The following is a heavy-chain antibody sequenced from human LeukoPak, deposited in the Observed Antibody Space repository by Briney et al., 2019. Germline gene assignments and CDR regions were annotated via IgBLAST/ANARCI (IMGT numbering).Heavy chain of an antibody. CDR3: AKDRGDYLFAC. Sequence: PGGSLRLSCAASGFTLSSDAMSWVRQAPGKGLEWVSAVSGSCVSTYYADSVKGRFTISRDNSKNTLYPQMNSLRAEDTVVYYCAKDRGDYLFACWGQGPLVSVSS. CDR1: GFTLSSDA. V-gene: IGHV3-23*01. J-gene: IGHJ1*01. D-gene: IGHD4-17*01. CDR2: VSGSCVST.